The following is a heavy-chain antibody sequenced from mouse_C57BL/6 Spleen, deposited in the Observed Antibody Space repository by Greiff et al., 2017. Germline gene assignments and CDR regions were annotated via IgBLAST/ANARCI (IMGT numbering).Heavy chain of an antibody. Sequence: QVQLQQPGAELVKPGASVKMSCKASGYTFTSYWITWVKQRPGQGLEWIGDIYPGSGSTNYNEKFKSKATLTVDTSSSTAYMQLSSLTSEDSAVYYCARGGYYGSSEGLFAYWGQGTLVTVSA. CDR2: IYPGSGST. V-gene: IGHV1-55*01. CDR3: ARGGYYGSSEGLFAY. CDR1: GYTFTSYW. D-gene: IGHD1-1*01. J-gene: IGHJ3*01.